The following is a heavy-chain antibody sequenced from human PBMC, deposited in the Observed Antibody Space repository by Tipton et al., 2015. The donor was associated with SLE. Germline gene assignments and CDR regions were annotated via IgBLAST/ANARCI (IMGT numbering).Heavy chain of an antibody. V-gene: IGHV3-33*01. Sequence: SLRLSCAASGFTFSSYGMHWVRQAPGKGLEWVAVIWYDGSNKYYADSVKGRFTISRDNSKNTLYLQMNSLRAEDTAVYYCARDPRKAVFDYWGQRTLVTVSS. J-gene: IGHJ4*02. CDR2: IWYDGSNK. CDR1: GFTFSSYG. D-gene: IGHD1-14*01. CDR3: ARDPRKAVFDY.